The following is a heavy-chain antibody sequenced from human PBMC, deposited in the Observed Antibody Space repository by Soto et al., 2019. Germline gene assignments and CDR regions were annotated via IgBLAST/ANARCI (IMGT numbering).Heavy chain of an antibody. CDR2: ISGSGGST. D-gene: IGHD2-15*01. CDR3: ARRRGPLLKDAFDI. CDR1: GLTFSSYA. Sequence: PGGSLRLSCAASGLTFSSYAMSWVRQAPGKGLEGVSAISGSGGSTYYADSVKGRFTISRDNSKNLMYLQMNSLRADDTAVYFCARRRGPLLKDAFDIWGQGTMVT. J-gene: IGHJ3*02. V-gene: IGHV3-23*01.